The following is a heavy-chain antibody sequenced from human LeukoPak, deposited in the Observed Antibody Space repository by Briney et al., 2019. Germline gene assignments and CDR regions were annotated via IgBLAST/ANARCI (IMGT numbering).Heavy chain of an antibody. CDR1: GGSISSSNYY. J-gene: IGHJ4*02. CDR2: IFYGGST. CDR3: ASAISSRWYYH. D-gene: IGHD6-13*01. Sequence: SETLSLTCTVSGGSISSSNYYWGWIRQPPGKGLEWIGSIFYGGSTYYSPSLKSRLTISVDTSKNQFSLKLSSVTAADTAVYYCASAISSRWYYHWGQGTLVTVSS. V-gene: IGHV4-39*01.